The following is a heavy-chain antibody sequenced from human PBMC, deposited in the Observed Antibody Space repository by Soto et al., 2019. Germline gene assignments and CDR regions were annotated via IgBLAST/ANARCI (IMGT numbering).Heavy chain of an antibody. CDR2: MNPNIGTT. Sequence: QVQLVQSGAEVKKPGASVKVSCKASGYTFSSYDFNWVRQATGQGLEWLGWMNPNIGTTGYAQRFQGRVTMTRNTAISTAYMELSSLRSEDTAMYYCARVACTGGRCYYDYWGQGTLVTVSS. V-gene: IGHV1-8*01. D-gene: IGHD2-8*02. CDR1: GYTFSSYD. CDR3: ARVACTGGRCYYDY. J-gene: IGHJ4*02.